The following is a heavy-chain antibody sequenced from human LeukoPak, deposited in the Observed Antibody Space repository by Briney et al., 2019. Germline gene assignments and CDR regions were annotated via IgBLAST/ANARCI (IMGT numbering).Heavy chain of an antibody. CDR3: ARGAIAAAGTDFDI. J-gene: IGHJ3*02. V-gene: IGHV4-59*01. CDR2: IYYSGST. Sequence: PSETLSLTCTVSGGSISSYYWSWIRQPPGKGLEWIGYIYYSGSTNYNPSLKSRVTISVDTSKNQFSLKLSSVTAADTAVYYCARGAIAAAGTDFDIWGQGTMVTVPS. D-gene: IGHD6-13*01. CDR1: GGSISSYY.